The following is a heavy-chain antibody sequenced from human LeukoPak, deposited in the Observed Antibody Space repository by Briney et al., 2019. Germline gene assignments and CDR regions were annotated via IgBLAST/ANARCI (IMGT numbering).Heavy chain of an antibody. CDR3: ANVNDFWSGYGY. Sequence: PGGSLRLSCAASGFTFSSYGMHWVRQAPGKGLEWVAFIRYDGSNKYYADSVKGRFTISRDNSKNTLYLQMNSLRAEDTAVYYCANVNDFWSGYGYWGQGTLVTVSS. CDR2: IRYDGSNK. J-gene: IGHJ4*02. CDR1: GFTFSSYG. V-gene: IGHV3-30*02. D-gene: IGHD3-3*01.